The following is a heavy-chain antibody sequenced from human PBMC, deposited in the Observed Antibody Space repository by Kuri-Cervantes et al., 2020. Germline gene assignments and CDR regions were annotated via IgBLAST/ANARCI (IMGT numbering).Heavy chain of an antibody. CDR2: ISYDGSNK. Sequence: SLKISCVASGVTFGSYGMHWVRQAPGKGLEWVAVISYDGSNKYYADSVKDRFTISRDNSKNTLYLQMHSLRAEETAVYYCARGGYYYDSSGLDYWGQGTLVTVSS. CDR3: ARGGYYYDSSGLDY. CDR1: GVTFGSYG. J-gene: IGHJ4*02. D-gene: IGHD3-22*01. V-gene: IGHV3-30*03.